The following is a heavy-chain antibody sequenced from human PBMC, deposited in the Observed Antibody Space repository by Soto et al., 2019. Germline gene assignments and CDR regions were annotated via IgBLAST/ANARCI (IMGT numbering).Heavy chain of an antibody. D-gene: IGHD4-17*01. Sequence: QVQLQQWGAGLLKPSETLSLTCAVYGGSFSGYYWSWIRQPPGKGLEWIGEINPSGSTNYNPYLKSRVTISVETSKNPFALTLSSVTAADTGVYYCAVTTQFYYYYGMDVWGEGTTVTVSS. CDR2: INPSGST. J-gene: IGHJ6*04. CDR3: AVTTQFYYYYGMDV. V-gene: IGHV4-34*01. CDR1: GGSFSGYY.